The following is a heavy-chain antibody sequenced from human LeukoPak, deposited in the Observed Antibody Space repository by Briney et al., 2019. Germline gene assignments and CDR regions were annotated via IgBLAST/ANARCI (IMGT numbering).Heavy chain of an antibody. V-gene: IGHV3-33*01. CDR1: GFTFNTHG. CDR3: ARDPPKSGYAFDI. D-gene: IGHD3-10*01. Sequence: PGGSLRLSCAASGFTFNTHGMLWIRQAPGKGLEWVAFIWSNGVNKYHANSVEGRFTISRDNSKNTLFLQMNSLRAEDTAVYYCARDPPKSGYAFDIWGQGTMVTVSS. CDR2: IWSNGVNK. J-gene: IGHJ3*02.